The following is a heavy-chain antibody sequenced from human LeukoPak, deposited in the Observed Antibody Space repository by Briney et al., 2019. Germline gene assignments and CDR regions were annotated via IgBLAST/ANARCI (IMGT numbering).Heavy chain of an antibody. CDR1: GYTFTGYY. V-gene: IGHV1-2*06. CDR3: ERDRAYGSGSYGGY. D-gene: IGHD3-10*01. J-gene: IGHJ4*02. CDR2: INPNSGGT. Sequence: ASVKVSCKASGYTFTGYYMHWVRQAPGQGLEWMGRINPNSGGTNYAQKFQGRVPMTMDTSISKAYMELSRLRSDDTAMYYCERDRAYGSGSYGGYWGQGTLVTVSS.